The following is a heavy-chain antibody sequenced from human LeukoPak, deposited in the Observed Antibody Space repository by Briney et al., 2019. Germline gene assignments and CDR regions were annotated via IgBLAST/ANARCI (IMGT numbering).Heavy chain of an antibody. CDR2: ISAYDGNT. CDR1: GYSFRSYG. Sequence: ASVKVSCKASGYSFRSYGISWVRQAPGQGLEWMGWISAYDGNTNYPQKLQGRVAMTTDTSTTTAYMELRSLTSDDTAVYYCARDYSSTSCYGFMDVSGKGTTVTVSS. CDR3: ARDYSSTSCYGFMDV. D-gene: IGHD2-2*01. J-gene: IGHJ6*03. V-gene: IGHV1-18*01.